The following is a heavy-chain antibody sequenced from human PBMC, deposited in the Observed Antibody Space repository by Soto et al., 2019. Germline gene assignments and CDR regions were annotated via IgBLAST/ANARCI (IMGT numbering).Heavy chain of an antibody. D-gene: IGHD2-15*01. Sequence: ASVKVSCKVSGYTLTELSMHWVRQAPGKGLEWMGGFDPEDGETIYAQKFQGRVTMTEDTSTGTAYMELSSLRSEDTAVYYCATQDIATRRAFDIWGQGTMVTVSS. CDR2: FDPEDGET. CDR3: ATQDIATRRAFDI. J-gene: IGHJ3*02. V-gene: IGHV1-24*01. CDR1: GYTLTELS.